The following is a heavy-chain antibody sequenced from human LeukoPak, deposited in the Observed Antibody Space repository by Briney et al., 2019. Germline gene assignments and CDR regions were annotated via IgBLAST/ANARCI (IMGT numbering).Heavy chain of an antibody. CDR3: ARAPRLGYDILTGHFDY. J-gene: IGHJ4*02. Sequence: SQTLSLTRTVSGGSISSGGYYWSWIRQHPGKGLEWIGYIYYSGSTYYNPSLKSRVTISVDTSKNQLSLKLSSVTAADTAVYYCARAPRLGYDILTGHFDYWGQGTLVTVAS. CDR1: GGSISSGGYY. CDR2: IYYSGST. V-gene: IGHV4-31*03. D-gene: IGHD3-9*01.